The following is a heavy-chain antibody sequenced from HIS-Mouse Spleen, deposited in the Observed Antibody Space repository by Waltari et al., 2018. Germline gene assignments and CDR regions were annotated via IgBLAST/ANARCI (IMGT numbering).Heavy chain of an antibody. J-gene: IGHJ4*02. CDR1: GYTFTSYY. CDR3: ARDSGMITFGGVIPPGYFDY. Sequence: QVQLVQSGAEVKKPGASVKVSCKASGYTFTSYYMHWVRQAPGQGLEWMGIINPSGGRTRYAQKFQGRVTMTRDTSTSTVYMELSSLRSEDTAVYYCARDSGMITFGGVIPPGYFDYWGQGTLVTVSS. D-gene: IGHD3-16*02. V-gene: IGHV1-46*03. CDR2: INPSGGRT.